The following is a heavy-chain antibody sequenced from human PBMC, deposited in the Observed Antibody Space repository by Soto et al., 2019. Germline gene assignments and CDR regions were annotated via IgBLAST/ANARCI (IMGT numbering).Heavy chain of an antibody. CDR3: ARDLPRVAGDQAANWFDP. D-gene: IGHD6-19*01. J-gene: IGHJ5*02. Sequence: SETLSLTCTVSGGSISSSSYYWGWIRQPPGKGLEWIGSIYYSGSTYYNPSLKSRVTISVDTSKNQFSLKLSSVTAADTAVYYCARDLPRVAGDQAANWFDPWGQGTLVTVSS. CDR1: GGSISSSSYY. CDR2: IYYSGST. V-gene: IGHV4-39*02.